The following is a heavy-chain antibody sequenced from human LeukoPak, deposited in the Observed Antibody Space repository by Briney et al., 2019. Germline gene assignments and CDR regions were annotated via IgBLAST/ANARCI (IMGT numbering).Heavy chain of an antibody. Sequence: SETLSLTCTVSGGSISSYYWSWIRQPPGKGLEWIGYIYYSGSTNYNPSLKSRVTISVDTSKNQFSLKLSSVTAADTAVYYCPRSGFGESVDYWGQGTLVTVSS. V-gene: IGHV4-59*01. J-gene: IGHJ4*02. CDR2: IYYSGST. CDR3: PRSGFGESVDY. D-gene: IGHD3-10*01. CDR1: GGSISSYY.